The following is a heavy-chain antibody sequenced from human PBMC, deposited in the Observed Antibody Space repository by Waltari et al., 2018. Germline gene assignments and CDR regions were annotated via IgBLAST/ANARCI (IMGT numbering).Heavy chain of an antibody. Sequence: EVQMVESGGGSMKPGDSLRLSCVASGFTFTPAWLTWVRQAPGKGRGWLCRNKSQNDWAITDFAASVRGRFSISRDDSQNMVFLQMNNLRTEDTAVYYCTTLDAPWGGWGHGTLVTVSS. CDR2: NKSQNDWAIT. CDR1: GFTFTPAW. J-gene: IGHJ4*01. D-gene: IGHD7-27*01. CDR3: TTLDAPWGG. V-gene: IGHV3-15*01.